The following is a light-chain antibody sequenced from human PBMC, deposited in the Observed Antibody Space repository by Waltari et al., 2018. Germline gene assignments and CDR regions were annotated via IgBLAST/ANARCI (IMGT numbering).Light chain of an antibody. J-gene: IGLJ2*01. CDR1: SSDIDTYNY. V-gene: IGLV2-14*03. CDR2: GVT. CDR3: SAYSGTKNRVL. Sequence: SALTQPASVSGSPGQSITISCTATSSDIDTYNYVAWYQQHPAKAPKLIIYGVTNRPTGVSSRFSGSGSGRTASRSISGLQAEDEADYYFSAYSGTKNRVLFGGGTKVTVL.